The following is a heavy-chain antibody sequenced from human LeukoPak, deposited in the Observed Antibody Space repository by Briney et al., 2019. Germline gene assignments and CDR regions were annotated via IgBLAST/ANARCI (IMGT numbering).Heavy chain of an antibody. CDR2: IGGTGVRT. Sequence: GGSLRLSCAVSGFTFSSYAMSWVRQAPGKGVEWVSTIGGTGVRTYYADSVKGRFTISRDNSKNTLYLQINSLRAEDTAVYFCAKDRLGGPYFFHYWGQGTLVTVSS. CDR3: AKDRLGGPYFFHY. J-gene: IGHJ4*02. V-gene: IGHV3-23*01. D-gene: IGHD3-16*01. CDR1: GFTFSSYA.